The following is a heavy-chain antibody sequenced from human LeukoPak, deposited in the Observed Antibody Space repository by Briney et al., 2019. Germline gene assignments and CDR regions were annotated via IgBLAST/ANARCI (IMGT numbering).Heavy chain of an antibody. CDR3: ARKLELPPNYMDV. J-gene: IGHJ6*03. CDR1: GYSISSGYY. Sequence: SETLSLTCTVSGYSISSGYYWGWIRQPPGKVLEWIGIIDHSGSTYYNPSLKSRVTISVDTSKNQFSLKLSSVTAADTAVYYCARKLELPPNYMDVWGKGTTVTVSS. D-gene: IGHD1-7*01. CDR2: IDHSGST. V-gene: IGHV4-38-2*02.